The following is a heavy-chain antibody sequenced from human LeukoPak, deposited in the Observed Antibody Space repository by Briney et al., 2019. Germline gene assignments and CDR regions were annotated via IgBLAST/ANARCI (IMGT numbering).Heavy chain of an antibody. J-gene: IGHJ4*02. CDR2: VHLDGRT. CDR1: GGSVTSTNW. D-gene: IGHD3-3*01. CDR3: AREGGFYRPLDY. Sequence: PSETLSLTCAVSGGSVTSTNWWTWVRPPPGKGLEWIGGVHLDGRTNYNPSPKSRLIMSVDLPENHISLKLTSVTAADTAVYYCAREGGFYRPLDYSGQGTLVTVSS. V-gene: IGHV4-4*02.